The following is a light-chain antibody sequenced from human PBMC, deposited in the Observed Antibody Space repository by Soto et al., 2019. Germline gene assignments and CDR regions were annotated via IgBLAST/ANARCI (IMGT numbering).Light chain of an antibody. CDR3: QQYDNLLGT. V-gene: IGKV1-33*01. Sequence: DIQMTQSPSSLSASVGDRVTITCQSSQGLSNYLNWYQQKPGKAPKLLTYAASNLETGVPSRFSGSGAGTDFTFTISSLQPEDIATYYCQQYDNLLGTFGQGTKVEIQ. CDR2: AAS. CDR1: QGLSNY. J-gene: IGKJ1*01.